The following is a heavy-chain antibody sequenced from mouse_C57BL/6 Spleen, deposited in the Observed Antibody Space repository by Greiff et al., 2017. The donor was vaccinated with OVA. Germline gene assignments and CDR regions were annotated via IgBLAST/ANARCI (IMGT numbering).Heavy chain of an antibody. CDR3: APITPVVSPPFAY. V-gene: IGHV1-55*01. CDR1: GYTFTSYW. CDR2: IYPGSGST. J-gene: IGHJ3*01. D-gene: IGHD1-1*01. Sequence: QVQLQQPGAELVKPGASVKMSCKASGYTFTSYWITWVKQRPGQGLEWIGDIYPGSGSTNYNEKFKSKATLTVDTSSSTAYMQLSSLTSEDSAVYYCAPITPVVSPPFAYWGQGTLVTVSA.